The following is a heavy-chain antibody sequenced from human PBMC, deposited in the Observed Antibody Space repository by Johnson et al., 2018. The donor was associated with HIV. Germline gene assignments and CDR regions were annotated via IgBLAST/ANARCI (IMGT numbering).Heavy chain of an antibody. CDR3: AKGREGITAFDL. V-gene: IGHV3-30*18. CDR1: GFTFSSYG. D-gene: IGHD3-16*01. Sequence: QVQLVESGGGVVQPGRSLRLSCAASGFTFSSYGMHWVRQAPGKGLEWVAVISYDGSNKYYSESVKGRFTSSRDNSKETLYLQMNSWRAEDTAVYYCAKGREGITAFDLWVQGTMVTVSS. CDR2: ISYDGSNK. J-gene: IGHJ3*01.